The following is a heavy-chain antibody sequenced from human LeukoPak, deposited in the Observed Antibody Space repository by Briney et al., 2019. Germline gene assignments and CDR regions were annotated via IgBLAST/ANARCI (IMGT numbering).Heavy chain of an antibody. CDR1: GFTFSSSA. Sequence: GGSLRLSCAASGFTFSSSAMNWVRQAPGKGLEWVSSINNVGSHIYYADSVKGRFTISRDNAKNSLYLQMNSLRAEDTAVYYCARPRRMYGSGSYAFDIWGQGTMVTVSS. J-gene: IGHJ3*02. CDR3: ARPRRMYGSGSYAFDI. D-gene: IGHD3-10*01. V-gene: IGHV3-21*01. CDR2: INNVGSHI.